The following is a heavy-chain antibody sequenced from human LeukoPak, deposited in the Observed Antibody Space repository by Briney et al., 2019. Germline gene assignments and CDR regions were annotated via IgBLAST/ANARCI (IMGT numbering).Heavy chain of an antibody. Sequence: GGSLRLSCAASGFTFSSYSMNWVRQAPGKGLEWVSSISSSSSYIYYADSVKGRFTISRDNAKNSLYLQMNSLKTEDTAVYYCTREPNIAYCGGDCYSEEGYWGQGTLVTVSS. D-gene: IGHD2-21*01. CDR3: TREPNIAYCGGDCYSEEGY. CDR1: GFTFSSYS. CDR2: ISSSSSYI. J-gene: IGHJ4*02. V-gene: IGHV3-21*03.